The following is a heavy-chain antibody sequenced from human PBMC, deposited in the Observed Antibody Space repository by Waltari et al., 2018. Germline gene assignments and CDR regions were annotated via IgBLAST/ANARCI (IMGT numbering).Heavy chain of an antibody. J-gene: IGHJ6*02. CDR2: LYHAGNT. V-gene: IGHV3-53*01. CDR1: SFNVSSYY. CDR3: ARGNTKYGMDV. D-gene: IGHD3-10*01. Sequence: EVQLVESGGHLIQPGGSLRLSCAASSFNVSSYYMNWVRQAPGKGLEWVSILYHAGNTYYADSVKVRFTFSRDNSKNTLYLQMNSLRAEDTAVYYCARGNTKYGMDVWGQGTTVTVSS.